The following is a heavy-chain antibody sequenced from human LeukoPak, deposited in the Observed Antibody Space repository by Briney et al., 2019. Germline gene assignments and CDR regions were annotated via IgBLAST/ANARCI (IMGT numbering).Heavy chain of an antibody. Sequence: GGSLRLSCAASGFTFTNDFMTWVRQVPGEGLEWVANMKVDGSDIHYVPSVKGRFTISRDNAKNSLYLQMNSLRAEDTAVYYCARENRLLWFGELDGFDYWGQGTLVTVSS. CDR2: MKVDGSDI. D-gene: IGHD3-10*01. V-gene: IGHV3-7*01. J-gene: IGHJ4*02. CDR1: GFTFTNDF. CDR3: ARENRLLWFGELDGFDY.